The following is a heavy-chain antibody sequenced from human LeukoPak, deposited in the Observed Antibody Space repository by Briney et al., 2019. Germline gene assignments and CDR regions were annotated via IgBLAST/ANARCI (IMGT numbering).Heavy chain of an antibody. CDR3: AKDLTFYDWNYSY. V-gene: IGHV3-23*01. CDR2: ISGSGGST. D-gene: IGHD1-7*01. J-gene: IGHJ4*02. Sequence: GGSLRLSCAASGFTFSSYAMHWVRQAPGKGLEWVSAISGSGGSTYYADSVKGRFTISRDNSKNTLYLQMNSLRAEDTAVYYCAKDLTFYDWNYSYWGQGTLVTVSS. CDR1: GFTFSSYA.